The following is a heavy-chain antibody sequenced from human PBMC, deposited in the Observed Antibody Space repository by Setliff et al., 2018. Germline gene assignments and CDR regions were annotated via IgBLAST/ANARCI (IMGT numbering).Heavy chain of an antibody. CDR1: GGTFSDYY. Sequence: PSETLSLTCAAYGGTFSDYYWTWIRQPPGKGLEWVGEINHRGSTSYNPSLKSRVDIAVDTSNSQFSLKLASVTAADTAVYYCARAPRYFDPTGSYFDFWGQGTLVTVSS. CDR3: ARAPRYFDPTGSYFDF. D-gene: IGHD3-22*01. CDR2: INHRGST. J-gene: IGHJ4*02. V-gene: IGHV4-34*01.